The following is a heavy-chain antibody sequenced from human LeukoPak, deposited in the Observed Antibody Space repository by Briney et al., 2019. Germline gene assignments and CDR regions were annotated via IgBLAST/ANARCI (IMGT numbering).Heavy chain of an antibody. CDR3: ARIEMATTTIDY. Sequence: SETPSLTCTVSGGSISSYYWSWIRQPPGKGLEWIGYIYYSGSTNYNPSLKSRVTISVDTSKNQFSLKLSSVTAADTAVYYCARIEMATTTIDYRGQGTLVTVSS. CDR1: GGSISSYY. V-gene: IGHV4-59*08. D-gene: IGHD5-24*01. CDR2: IYYSGST. J-gene: IGHJ4*02.